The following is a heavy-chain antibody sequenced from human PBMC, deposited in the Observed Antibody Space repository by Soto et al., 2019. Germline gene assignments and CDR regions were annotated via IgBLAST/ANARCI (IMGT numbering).Heavy chain of an antibody. CDR1: GYHFAGYG. V-gene: IGHV5-51*01. CDR3: ARGGVSTRTFDY. J-gene: IGHJ4*02. Sequence: PVESLTICCQVSGYHFAGYGIALVPQMPGKGLGLMGIIYPSDSDTRYRPSFQCQVTISADKSISSAYLQWSSLRSSDTAMYYCARGGVSTRTFDYWGQGTTVTVSS. CDR2: IYPSDSDT. D-gene: IGHD3-3*01.